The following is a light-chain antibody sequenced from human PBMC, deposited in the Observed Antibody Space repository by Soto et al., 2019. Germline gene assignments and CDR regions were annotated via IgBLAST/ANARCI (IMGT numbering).Light chain of an antibody. CDR1: QSVSSSY. CDR2: GAS. CDR3: QQYNDWPLWT. Sequence: EIVLTQSPGTLSLSPGERATLSCRASQSVSSSYLAWYQQKPGQAPRLLIYGASSRATGIPDRFSGSGSGTEFTLSISSLQPEDFAVYYCQQYNDWPLWTFGQGTKVDIK. J-gene: IGKJ1*01. V-gene: IGKV3-20*01.